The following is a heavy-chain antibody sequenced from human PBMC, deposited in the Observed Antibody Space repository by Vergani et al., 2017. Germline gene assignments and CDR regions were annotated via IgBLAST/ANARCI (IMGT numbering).Heavy chain of an antibody. CDR2: IYSGGST. D-gene: IGHD3-3*01. Sequence: EVQLLESGGGLVQPGGSLRLSCAASGFTVSSNYMSWVRQAPGKGLEWVSVIYSGGSTYYADSVKGRFTISRDNSKNTLYLQMNSLRAEDTAVYYCTTADDFWSGYYFDYWGQGTLVTVSS. CDR1: GFTVSSNY. J-gene: IGHJ4*02. V-gene: IGHV3-53*01. CDR3: TTADDFWSGYYFDY.